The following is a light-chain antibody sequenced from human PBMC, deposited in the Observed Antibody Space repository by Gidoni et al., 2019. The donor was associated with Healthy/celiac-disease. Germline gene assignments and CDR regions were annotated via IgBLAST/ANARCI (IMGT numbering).Light chain of an antibody. J-gene: IGKJ3*01. Sequence: DIPMTQSPSSLSASVGDRVTITCRASQSISSYLNWYQQKPGKAPKILIYAASSLQSGVPSRFSGSGSGTDFTLTISRLQPEDFATYYCQQSYSTPFTFGPXTKVDIK. CDR1: QSISSY. V-gene: IGKV1-39*01. CDR2: AAS. CDR3: QQSYSTPFT.